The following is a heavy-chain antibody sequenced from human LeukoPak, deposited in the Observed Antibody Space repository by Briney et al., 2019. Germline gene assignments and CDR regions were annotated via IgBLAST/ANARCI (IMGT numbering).Heavy chain of an antibody. CDR3: AREYYDSSGYYGPDY. Sequence: GASVKVSCKASGYTFTSYDINWVRQATGQGLEWMGWMNPNSGNTGYAQKFQGRVTMTRDTSIGTAYMELSRLRSDDTAVYYCAREYYDSSGYYGPDYWGQGTLVTVSS. V-gene: IGHV1-8*02. D-gene: IGHD3-22*01. J-gene: IGHJ4*02. CDR2: MNPNSGNT. CDR1: GYTFTSYD.